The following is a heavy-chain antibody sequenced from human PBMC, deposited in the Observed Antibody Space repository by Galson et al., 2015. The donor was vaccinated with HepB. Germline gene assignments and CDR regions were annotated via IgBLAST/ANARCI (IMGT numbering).Heavy chain of an antibody. V-gene: IGHV3-23*01. CDR3: AKDSAYYYYGMDG. D-gene: IGHD6-19*01. CDR2: IGGSGGST. Sequence: SLRLSCAASGFTFSNYAMTWVRQAPGMGLEWVSTIGGSGGSTYYADSVKGRFTISRDTSKNTLYLQMSSLRAEDTAVYFCAKDSAYYYYGMDGWGQGTTVTVSS. CDR1: GFTFSNYA. J-gene: IGHJ6*02.